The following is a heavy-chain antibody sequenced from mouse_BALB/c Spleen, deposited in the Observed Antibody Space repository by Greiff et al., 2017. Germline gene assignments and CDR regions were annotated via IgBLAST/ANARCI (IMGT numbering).Heavy chain of an antibody. D-gene: IGHD2-14*01. CDR2: IYPSDSYT. CDR3: TRDRYDDYAMDY. Sequence: QVQLKQPGAELVRPGASVKLSCKASGYTFTSYWINWVKQRPGQGLEWIGNIYPSDSYTNYNQKFKDKATLTVDESSSTAYMQLSSPTSEDSAVYYCTRDRYDDYAMDYWGQGTSVTVSS. CDR1: GYTFTSYW. V-gene: IGHV1-69*02. J-gene: IGHJ4*01.